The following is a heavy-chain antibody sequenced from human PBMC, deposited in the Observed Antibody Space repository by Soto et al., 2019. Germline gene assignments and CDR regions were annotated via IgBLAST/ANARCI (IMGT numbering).Heavy chain of an antibody. CDR1: GGSISSSSYY. D-gene: IGHD5-12*01. CDR3: ARISVASRYMDV. J-gene: IGHJ6*04. CDR2: FYYSGST. V-gene: IGHV4-39*01. Sequence: QLQLEESGPGLVKPSETLSLTCTVSGGSISSSSYYWGWIRKAPGKGLEWIGSFYYSGSTYYSPSLMSRVTISGDTSKQQISLRLSSVTAADTALYYCARISVASRYMDVWGKGTTVTVSS.